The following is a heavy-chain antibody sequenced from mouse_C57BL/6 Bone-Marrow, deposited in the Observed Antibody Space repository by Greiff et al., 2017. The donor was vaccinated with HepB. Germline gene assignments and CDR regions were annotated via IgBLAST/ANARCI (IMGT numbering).Heavy chain of an antibody. CDR1: GYTFTDYY. CDR3: ARHSKGYFDY. J-gene: IGHJ2*01. D-gene: IGHD2-5*01. V-gene: IGHV1-76*01. CDR2: IYPGSGNT. Sequence: QVQLKESGAELVRPGASVKLSCKASGYTFTDYYINWVKQRPGQGLEWIARIYPGSGNTYYNEKFKGKATLTAEKSSSTAYMQLSSLTSEDSAVYFCARHSKGYFDYWGQGTTLTVSS.